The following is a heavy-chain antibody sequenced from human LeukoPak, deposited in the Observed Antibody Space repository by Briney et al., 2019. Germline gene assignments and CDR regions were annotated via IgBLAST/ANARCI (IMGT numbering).Heavy chain of an antibody. Sequence: SETLSLTCTVSGGSISSSSYYWVWIRQPPGKGLEWIGNIYYSGITYYNPSLEGRVTISVDTSKNQFSLKLSSVTATDTAVYYCARRAGGSAAGINYWGQGTLVAVSS. CDR2: IYYSGIT. V-gene: IGHV4-39*01. CDR1: GGSISSSSYY. CDR3: ARRAGGSAAGINY. J-gene: IGHJ4*02. D-gene: IGHD6-13*01.